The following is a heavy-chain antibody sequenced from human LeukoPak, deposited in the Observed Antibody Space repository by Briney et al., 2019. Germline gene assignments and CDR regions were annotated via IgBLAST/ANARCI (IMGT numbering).Heavy chain of an antibody. Sequence: GGSLRLPCAASGFTFSNYNMFWARQAPGKGLEWVSYITSSSNTVHYADSVKGRFTLSRDNAKSSLYLQMNSLRAEDTAIYYCARLLSGWYLADYWGQGTLVTVSS. V-gene: IGHV3-48*01. J-gene: IGHJ4*02. CDR1: GFTFSNYN. CDR3: ARLLSGWYLADY. D-gene: IGHD6-19*01. CDR2: ITSSSNTV.